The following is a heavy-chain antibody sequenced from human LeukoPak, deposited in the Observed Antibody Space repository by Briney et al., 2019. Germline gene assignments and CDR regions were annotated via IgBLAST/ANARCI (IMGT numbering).Heavy chain of an antibody. V-gene: IGHV3-9*01. J-gene: IGHJ4*02. CDR2: ISWNSGSI. D-gene: IGHD2-15*01. CDR1: GFTFDDYA. Sequence: GGSLRLSCAASGFTFDDYAMHWVRKAPGKGLEWVSGISWNSGSIGYADSVKGRFTISRDNAKNSLYLQMNSLRAEDTALYYCAKAKVALDYWGQGTLVTVSS. CDR3: AKAKVALDY.